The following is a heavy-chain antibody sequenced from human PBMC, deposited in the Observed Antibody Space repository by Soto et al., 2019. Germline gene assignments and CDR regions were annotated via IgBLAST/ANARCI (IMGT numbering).Heavy chain of an antibody. J-gene: IGHJ4*02. V-gene: IGHV3-33*06. CDR2: IWYDGSNK. CDR3: AKALRYPPRYYYGSGSYYWSFDY. D-gene: IGHD3-10*01. CDR1: GFTFSSYG. Sequence: GGSLRLSCAASGFTFSSYGMHWVRQAPGKGLEWVAVIWYDGSNKYYADSVKGRFTISRDNSKNTLYLQMNSLRAEDTALYYCAKALRYPPRYYYGSGSYYWSFDYSGQGTLVTVSS.